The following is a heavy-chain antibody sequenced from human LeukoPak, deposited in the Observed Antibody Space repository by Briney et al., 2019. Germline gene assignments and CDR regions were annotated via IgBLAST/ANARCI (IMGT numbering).Heavy chain of an antibody. D-gene: IGHD3-10*01. CDR3: ARFGANGSGSHYSDMDV. CDR2: INPNSGGT. V-gene: IGHV1-2*02. CDR1: GYTFTGYY. J-gene: IGHJ6*03. Sequence: ASVTVSCKASGYTFTGYYMHWVRQAPGQGLEWMGWINPNSGGTNYAQKFQGRVTMTRDTSISTAYMELSRLRSDDTAVYYCARFGANGSGSHYSDMDVWGKGTTVTVSS.